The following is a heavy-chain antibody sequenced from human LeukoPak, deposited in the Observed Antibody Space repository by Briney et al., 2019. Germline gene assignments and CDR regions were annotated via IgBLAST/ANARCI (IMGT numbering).Heavy chain of an antibody. CDR2: ISGSGGST. D-gene: IGHD4-17*01. V-gene: IGHV3-23*01. CDR1: GFTFSSYA. CDR3: ARGSAVTPNLFDY. J-gene: IGHJ4*02. Sequence: GGSLRLSCAASGFTFSSYAMSRVRQAPGKGLEWVSAISGSGGSTYYADSVKGRFTISRDNSKHTLFLQMNSLRPEDTAVYYCARGSAVTPNLFDYWGQGTLVTVSS.